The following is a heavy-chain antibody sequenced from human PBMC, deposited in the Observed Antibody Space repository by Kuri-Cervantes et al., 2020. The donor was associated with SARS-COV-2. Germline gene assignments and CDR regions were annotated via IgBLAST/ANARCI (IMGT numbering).Heavy chain of an antibody. CDR3: ARGAGWGWYLGQFDY. CDR1: GFTFSSYA. CDR2: ISGSGGST. V-gene: IGHV3-23*01. Sequence: GGSLRLSCAASGFTFSSYAMSWVRQAPGKGLEWVSAISGSGGSTYYADSVKGRFTISRDNSKNTLYLQMNSLRAEDMAVYYCARGAGWGWYLGQFDYWGQGTLVTVSS. J-gene: IGHJ4*02. D-gene: IGHD3-16*02.